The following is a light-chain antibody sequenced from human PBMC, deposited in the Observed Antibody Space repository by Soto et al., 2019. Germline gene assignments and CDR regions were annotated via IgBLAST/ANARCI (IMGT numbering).Light chain of an antibody. J-gene: IGLJ3*02. V-gene: IGLV1-51*01. Sequence: QSVLTQPPSVSAAPGQTVAISCSGSSSNVGNNYVSWYQQLPGTAPKLLIYDNNKRPSGMPARCSGSKSGTSATLGITGRQTGDEADYYCGTWDSSRSAWVFGGGTKLTVL. CDR2: DNN. CDR3: GTWDSSRSAWV. CDR1: SSNVGNNY.